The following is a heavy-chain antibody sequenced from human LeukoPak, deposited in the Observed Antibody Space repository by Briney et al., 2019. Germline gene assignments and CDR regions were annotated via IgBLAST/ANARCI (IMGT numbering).Heavy chain of an antibody. CDR3: ATYSSLNRREFQY. J-gene: IGHJ1*01. CDR2: IRSDDGTNK. D-gene: IGHD3-22*01. CDR1: GSTFSTYG. V-gene: IGHV3-30*02. Sequence: KPGGSLRLSCAASGSTFSTYGLHWVRQAPGKGLEWVAFIRSDDGTNKYYADSVKGRFTVSRDNSKNTLYLQMNSLRAEDTAVYYCATYSSLNRREFQYWGQGTLLTVSS.